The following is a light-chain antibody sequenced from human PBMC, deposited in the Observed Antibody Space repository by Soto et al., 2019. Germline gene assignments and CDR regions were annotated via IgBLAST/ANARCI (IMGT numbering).Light chain of an antibody. J-gene: IGKJ2*01. CDR1: QKIIIW. CDR3: QQYKSYPYT. CDR2: KAS. Sequence: DIPMTQSPSTLSASVGDRVTITCRASQKIIIWLAWYQQKPGKAPKLLIYKASSLESGVPSRFSGSGSGTEFNLTISSLQPDDVGTYYCQQYKSYPYTFGQGTKLEIK. V-gene: IGKV1-5*03.